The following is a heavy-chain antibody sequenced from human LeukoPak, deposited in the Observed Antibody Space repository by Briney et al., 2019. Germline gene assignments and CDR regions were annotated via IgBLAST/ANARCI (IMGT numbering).Heavy chain of an antibody. Sequence: ASVKVSCKASGYTFTSYYMHWVRQAPGQGLEWMGIINPSGGSTNYAQKFQERVTITRDMSTSTAYMELSSLRSEDTAVYYCARGDSGVQQCGDYWGQGTLVTVSS. J-gene: IGHJ4*02. CDR1: GYTFTSYY. V-gene: IGHV1-46*01. D-gene: IGHD2-15*01. CDR3: ARGDSGVQQCGDY. CDR2: INPSGGST.